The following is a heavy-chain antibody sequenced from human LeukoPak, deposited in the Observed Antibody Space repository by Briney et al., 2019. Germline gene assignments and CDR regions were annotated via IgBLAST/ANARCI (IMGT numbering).Heavy chain of an antibody. CDR2: MNPNSGNT. Sequence: ASVKVSCKASGYTFTSYDINWVRQATGQGLEWMGWMNPNSGNTGYAQKLQGRVTMTTDTSTSTAYMELRSLRSDDTAVYYCARDRRGGYSYGYEVFDYWGQGTLVTVSS. J-gene: IGHJ4*02. V-gene: IGHV1-8*01. CDR3: ARDRRGGYSYGYEVFDY. D-gene: IGHD5-18*01. CDR1: GYTFTSYD.